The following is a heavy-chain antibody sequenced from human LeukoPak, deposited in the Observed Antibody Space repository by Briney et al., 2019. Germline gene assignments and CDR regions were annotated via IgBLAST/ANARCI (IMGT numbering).Heavy chain of an antibody. V-gene: IGHV4-38-2*01. CDR2: IYHSGST. D-gene: IGHD3-10*01. CDR1: GYGISSDYY. J-gene: IGHJ4*02. CDR3: ARIITMIRGERSGYFAS. Sequence: SETLSLTCAVSGYGISSDYYWGWIRQPPGKGLEWMASIYHSGSTYYYPSLKNRVTISVDTSKSQLSLELISVTAADTAVYYCARIITMIRGERSGYFASWGQGTLVTVSS.